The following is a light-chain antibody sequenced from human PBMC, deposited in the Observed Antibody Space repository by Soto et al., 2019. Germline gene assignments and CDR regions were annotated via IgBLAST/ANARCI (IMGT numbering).Light chain of an antibody. CDR3: QQYYSTPLT. V-gene: IGKV4-1*01. CDR2: WAS. Sequence: DIGLAQSLDSLYVSLGRRATSKCKSSQMVLSSHNDKNYLAWYQQKPGQPPKLLIYWASTRESGVPDRFSGSGSGTDFTLTISSLQAEDVAVYYCQQYYSTPLTFGGGTKVDIK. J-gene: IGKJ4*01. CDR1: QMVLSSHNDKNY.